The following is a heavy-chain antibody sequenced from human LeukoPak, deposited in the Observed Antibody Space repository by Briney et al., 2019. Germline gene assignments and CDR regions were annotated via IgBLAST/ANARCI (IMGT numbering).Heavy chain of an antibody. CDR3: ARDGPLTLDYYYYYMDV. J-gene: IGHJ6*03. CDR2: IYYSGST. Sequence: SETLSLTCTVSGGSISSSSYYWGWIRQPPGKGLEWIGSIYYSGSTYYNPSLKSRVTISVDTSKNQFSLKLSSVTAADTAVYYCARDGPLTLDYYYYYMDVWGKGTTVTVSS. CDR1: GGSISSSSYY. D-gene: IGHD3-9*01. V-gene: IGHV4-39*07.